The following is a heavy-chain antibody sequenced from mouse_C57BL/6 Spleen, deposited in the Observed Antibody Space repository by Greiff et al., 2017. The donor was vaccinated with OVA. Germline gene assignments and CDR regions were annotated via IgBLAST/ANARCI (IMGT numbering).Heavy chain of an antibody. CDR2: IYPGDGDT. CDR3: ARGEDGSSPSYFDY. Sequence: QVQLKQSGPELVKPGASVKISCKASGYAFSSSWMNWVKQRPGKGLEWIGRIYPGDGDTNYNGKFKGKATLTADKSSSTAYMQLSSLTSEDSAVYFCARGEDGSSPSYFDYWGQGTTLTVSS. V-gene: IGHV1-82*01. J-gene: IGHJ2*01. CDR1: GYAFSSSW. D-gene: IGHD1-1*01.